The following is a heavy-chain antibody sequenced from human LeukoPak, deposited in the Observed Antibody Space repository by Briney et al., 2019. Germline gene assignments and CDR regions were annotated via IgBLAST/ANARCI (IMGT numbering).Heavy chain of an antibody. D-gene: IGHD3-3*01. Sequence: PGGSLRLSCAASGFTFSSYGMHWVRQAPGKGLEWVSFIRYDGSNKYYGDSAKGRFTISRDNSKNTLYLQMNSLRAEDTAVYYCARDTQAFLEWLLSFDYWGQGTLVTVSS. CDR2: IRYDGSNK. CDR1: GFTFSSYG. CDR3: ARDTQAFLEWLLSFDY. J-gene: IGHJ4*02. V-gene: IGHV3-30*02.